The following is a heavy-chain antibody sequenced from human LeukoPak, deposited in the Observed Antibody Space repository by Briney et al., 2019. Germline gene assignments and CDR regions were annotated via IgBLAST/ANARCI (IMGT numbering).Heavy chain of an antibody. Sequence: GGSLRLSCAASGFTFSSDWMHWARQVPGKGLVWVSRINSDASTINYADSVKGRFTISRDNAKNTLYLQMNNLRAEDTAVYYCAREDCTIGAVCSSLLDHWGRGTLVTVSS. CDR3: AREDCTIGAVCSSLLDH. D-gene: IGHD2-8*01. CDR1: GFTFSSDW. V-gene: IGHV3-74*01. J-gene: IGHJ4*02. CDR2: INSDASTI.